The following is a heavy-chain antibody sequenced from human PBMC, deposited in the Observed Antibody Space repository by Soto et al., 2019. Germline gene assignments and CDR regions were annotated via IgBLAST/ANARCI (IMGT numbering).Heavy chain of an antibody. CDR1: GFTFSTYT. Sequence: EVQLVESGGGLVKPGGSLRLSCAASGFTFSTYTMNWVRQAPGKGLEWVSSITTTSIYAYYGDSVKGRFTISRDNAKNSLYLQMNSLRAEDTAVYYCAREVTGYYYYYAIDVRGQGTAVTVSS. CDR3: AREVTGYYYYYAIDV. J-gene: IGHJ6*02. D-gene: IGHD2-8*02. V-gene: IGHV3-21*06. CDR2: ITTTSIYA.